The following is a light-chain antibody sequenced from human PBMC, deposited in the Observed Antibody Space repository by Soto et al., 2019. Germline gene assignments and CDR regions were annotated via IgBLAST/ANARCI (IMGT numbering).Light chain of an antibody. Sequence: QSVLTQPPSASGTPGQRVTISCSGSSSNIGINTVTWYQQLPGAAPKLLIYYNNHRPSAVPDRFSGSKSGTTASLAISGLQSEDEADYHCSSWDASLKGWVFGGGTKVTVL. CDR3: SSWDASLKGWV. J-gene: IGLJ3*02. V-gene: IGLV1-44*01. CDR2: YNN. CDR1: SSNIGINT.